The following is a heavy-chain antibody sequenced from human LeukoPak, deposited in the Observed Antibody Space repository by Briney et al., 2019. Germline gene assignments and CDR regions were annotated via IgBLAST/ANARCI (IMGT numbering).Heavy chain of an antibody. D-gene: IGHD3-3*01. V-gene: IGHV3-30-3*01. CDR2: ISYDGSNK. Sequence: GRSLRLSCAASGFTFSSYAMHWVRQAPGKGLEWVAVISYDGSNKYYADSVKGRFTISRDNSKNTLYLQMNSLRAEDTAVYYCARGAPYYDFWTEGALDIWGQGTMVTVSS. J-gene: IGHJ3*02. CDR1: GFTFSSYA. CDR3: ARGAPYYDFWTEGALDI.